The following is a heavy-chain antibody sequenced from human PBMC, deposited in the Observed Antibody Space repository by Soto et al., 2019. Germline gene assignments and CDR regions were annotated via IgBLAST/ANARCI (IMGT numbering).Heavy chain of an antibody. V-gene: IGHV4-59*01. Sequence: PSETLSLTCTVSGGSISSYYCSWIRQPPGKGLEWIGYIYYSGSTNYNPSLKSRVTISVDTSKNQFSLKLSSVTAADTAVYYCASTRDGFVDYWGQGTLVTVSS. CDR3: ASTRDGFVDY. CDR2: IYYSGST. J-gene: IGHJ4*02. D-gene: IGHD5-12*01. CDR1: GGSISSYY.